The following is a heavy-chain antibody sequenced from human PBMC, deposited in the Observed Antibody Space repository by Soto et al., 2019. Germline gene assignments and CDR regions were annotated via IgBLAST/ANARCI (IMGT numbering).Heavy chain of an antibody. D-gene: IGHD3-10*01. CDR3: AITPGATFSLDV. CDR2: ISAYTGNT. V-gene: IGHV1-18*01. J-gene: IGHJ6*02. Sequence: ASVKVSCKASGYSLGNFGITWVRQAPGQGLEWMGWISAYTGNTNYAQKLQDRVTMTTDTSTNTAYMEMRSLRADDTAVYYCAITPGATFSLDVWGQGTTVTVSS. CDR1: GYSLGNFG.